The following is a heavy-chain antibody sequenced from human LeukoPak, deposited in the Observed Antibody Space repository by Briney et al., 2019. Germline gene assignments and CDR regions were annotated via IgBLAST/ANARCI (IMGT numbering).Heavy chain of an antibody. CDR1: GFTFSGYG. CDR2: ISIGGTYI. V-gene: IGHV3-21*01. Sequence: GGSLRLSCAASGFTFSGYGMFWVRQAPGKGLEWISSISIGGTYIYYADSVKGRFTISRNNAKNSLYLQMNSLRADDTAVYYCTKSRSSWSGDTFDIWGQGTMVTVSS. CDR3: TKSRSSWSGDTFDI. J-gene: IGHJ3*02. D-gene: IGHD6-13*01.